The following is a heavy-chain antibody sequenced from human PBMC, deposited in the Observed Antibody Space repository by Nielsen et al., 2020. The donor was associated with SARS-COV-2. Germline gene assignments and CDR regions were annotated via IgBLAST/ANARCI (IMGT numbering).Heavy chain of an antibody. CDR1: GFTFSSYS. J-gene: IGHJ4*02. CDR2: ISSSSSYI. V-gene: IGHV3-21*01. Sequence: GGSLRLFCAASGFTFSSYSMNWVRQAPGKGLEWVSSISSSSSYIYYADSVKGRFTISRDNAKNSLYLQMNSLRAEDTAVYYCARAAYCGGDCYSRDCDYWGQGTLVTVSS. D-gene: IGHD2-21*02. CDR3: ARAAYCGGDCYSRDCDY.